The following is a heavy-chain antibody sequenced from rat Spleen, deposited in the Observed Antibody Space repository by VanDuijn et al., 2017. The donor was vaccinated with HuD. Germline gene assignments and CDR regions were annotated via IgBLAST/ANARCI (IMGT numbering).Heavy chain of an antibody. D-gene: IGHD1-1*01. CDR3: ARHTDYYSGFFDY. CDR1: GFAFSDFF. Sequence: EVQLVESGGALVQPGGSLKLSCAASGFAFSDFFMAWVRQAPATGLEWVATISSDGSTTYYRDSVKGRFTISRDNAKSTLYLQMDSLRSEDTATYYCARHTDYYSGFFDYWGQGVMVTVSS. V-gene: IGHV5-29*01. J-gene: IGHJ2*01. CDR2: ISSDGSTT.